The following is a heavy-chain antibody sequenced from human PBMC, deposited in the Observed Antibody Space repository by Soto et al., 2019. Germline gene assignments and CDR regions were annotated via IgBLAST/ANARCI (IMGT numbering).Heavy chain of an antibody. V-gene: IGHV3-23*01. D-gene: IGHD3-10*01. CDR3: AKDRNHYGSGSHFDY. CDR1: GFAFNIYA. CDR2: ISGSADST. Sequence: EVQLLESGGGLVQPGGSLSVSFAASGFAFNIYAMSWVRLAAGKGLEGVSVISGSADSTNNADYVKGRFTISRDNSKNTVYLQMNSLRVEDTAVYYCAKDRNHYGSGSHFDYWGQGTLVTVS. J-gene: IGHJ4*02.